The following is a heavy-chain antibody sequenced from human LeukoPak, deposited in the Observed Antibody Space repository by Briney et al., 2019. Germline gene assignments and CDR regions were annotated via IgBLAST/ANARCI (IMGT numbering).Heavy chain of an antibody. J-gene: IGHJ4*02. Sequence: HPGGSLRLSCAASGFTFSSYAMHWVRQAPGKGLEWVAVISYDGSNKYYADSVKGRFTISRDNSKNTLYLQMNSLRAEDTAVYYCARDRVGAGKGFFDYWGQGTLVTVSS. V-gene: IGHV3-30-3*01. CDR1: GFTFSSYA. D-gene: IGHD1-26*01. CDR3: ARDRVGAGKGFFDY. CDR2: ISYDGSNK.